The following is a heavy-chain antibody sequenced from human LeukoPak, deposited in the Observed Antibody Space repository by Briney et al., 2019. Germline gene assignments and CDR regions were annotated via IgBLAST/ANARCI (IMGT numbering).Heavy chain of an antibody. V-gene: IGHV4-31*03. CDR2: IYYSGST. CDR3: ARGAVAGSIDY. CDR1: GGSISSGGYY. J-gene: IGHJ4*02. D-gene: IGHD6-19*01. Sequence: PSETLSLTCTVSGGSISSGGYYWSWIRQHPGKGLEWIGYIYYSGSTYHNLSLKSRVTISVDTSKNQFSLKLSSVTAADTAVYYCARGAVAGSIDYWGQGTLVTVSS.